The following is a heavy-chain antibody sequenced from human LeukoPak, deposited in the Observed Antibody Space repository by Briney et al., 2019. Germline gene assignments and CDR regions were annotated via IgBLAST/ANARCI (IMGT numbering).Heavy chain of an antibody. V-gene: IGHV3-21*01. Sequence: GGSLRLSCAASGFTFSSYSMNWVRQAPGKGLEWVSSISSSSSSYIYYADSVKGRFTISRDNAKNSLYLQMNSLRAEDTAVYYCARVPPHYYYGMDVWGQGTTVTVSS. J-gene: IGHJ6*02. CDR2: ISSSSSSYI. CDR3: ARVPPHYYYGMDV. D-gene: IGHD1-14*01. CDR1: GFTFSSYS.